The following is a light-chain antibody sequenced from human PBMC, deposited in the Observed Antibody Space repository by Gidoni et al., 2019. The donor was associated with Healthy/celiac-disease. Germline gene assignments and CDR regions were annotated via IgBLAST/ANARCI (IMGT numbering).Light chain of an antibody. Sequence: QSALTQPASVSGSPVQSITISCTGTSSDVGSYNLVSWYQQHPGKAPKLMIYEVSKRPSGVSNRFSGSKSGNTASLTISGLQAEDEADYYCCSYAGSSLYVFGTGTKVTVL. J-gene: IGLJ1*01. CDR3: CSYAGSSLYV. CDR2: EVS. CDR1: SSDVGSYNL. V-gene: IGLV2-23*02.